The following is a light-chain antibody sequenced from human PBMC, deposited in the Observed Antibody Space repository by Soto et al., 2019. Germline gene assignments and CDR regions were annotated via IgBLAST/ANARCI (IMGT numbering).Light chain of an antibody. J-gene: IGKJ4*01. Sequence: DIVMTQSPDALAVSLGERATINCKSSQSVLYSSNNKNYLAWYQQKPGQPPKLLIYWASTRESGVPDRFSGSGSGTDFPRTISSLQAEDVAGYYCQQYYSTPLTFGGGTKVEIK. CDR2: WAS. CDR1: QSVLYSSNNKNY. V-gene: IGKV4-1*01. CDR3: QQYYSTPLT.